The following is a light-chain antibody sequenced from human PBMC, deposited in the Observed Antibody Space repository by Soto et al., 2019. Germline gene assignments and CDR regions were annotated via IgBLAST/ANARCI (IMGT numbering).Light chain of an antibody. Sequence: DIQMTQSPSSLSASVGDRVTITCQASQDISNYLNWYQQKPGKAPKLLIYDASNLETGVPSRFSGSGYGTDFTFTISSLQPEDIATYYCQQYDNLSITFGHGTRLEIK. CDR2: DAS. J-gene: IGKJ5*01. V-gene: IGKV1-33*01. CDR1: QDISNY. CDR3: QQYDNLSIT.